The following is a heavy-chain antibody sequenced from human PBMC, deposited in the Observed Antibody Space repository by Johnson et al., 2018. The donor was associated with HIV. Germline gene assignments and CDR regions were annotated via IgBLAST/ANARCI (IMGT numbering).Heavy chain of an antibody. V-gene: IGHV3-74*02. CDR1: GFTFSSYA. J-gene: IGHJ3*02. CDR3: AKMLDLGDDGSDI. Sequence: EVQLVESGGGVVQPGKSLRLSCAASGFTFSSYAIHWVRQAPDKGLEWVSRINSDGRSTSYADSVQGRFTISRANAKTTLYLQMNSLRVEDTAMYYCAKMLDLGDDGSDIWGQGTMVTVSS. CDR2: INSDGRST. D-gene: IGHD3/OR15-3a*01.